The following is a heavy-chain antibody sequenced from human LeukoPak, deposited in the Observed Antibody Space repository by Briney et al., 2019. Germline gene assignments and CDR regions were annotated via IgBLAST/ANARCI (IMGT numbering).Heavy chain of an antibody. V-gene: IGHV3-7*01. D-gene: IGHD1-1*01. CDR2: VNEDGNAK. CDR3: ARDYWRSIDH. J-gene: IGHJ4*02. Sequence: QAGGSLRLSCVVSGLTFSNYWMIWVRQAPGKGLESVAIVNEDGNAKYYLDSVKGRFTISRDNARNSLYLEMNSLRAEDTAVYYCARDYWRSIDHWGQGTLVTVSS. CDR1: GLTFSNYW.